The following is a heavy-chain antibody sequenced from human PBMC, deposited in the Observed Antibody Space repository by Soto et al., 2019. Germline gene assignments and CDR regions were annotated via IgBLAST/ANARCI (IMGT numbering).Heavy chain of an antibody. V-gene: IGHV4-31*03. J-gene: IGHJ5*02. CDR1: GGSISSGVYY. CDR3: ARGSFSSSSSWFDP. Sequence: PSETLSLTCTVSGGSISSGVYYWIWIRQHPGKGLEWIGYIYYSGRTYYNPSLHSRVSIAVDTTENQFSLKLTSVTAADTSVYYCARGSFSSSSSWFDPWGRGTLVTVSS. D-gene: IGHD6-6*01. CDR2: IYYSGRT.